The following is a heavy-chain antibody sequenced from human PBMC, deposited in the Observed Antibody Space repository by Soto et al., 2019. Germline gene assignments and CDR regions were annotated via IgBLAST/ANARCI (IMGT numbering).Heavy chain of an antibody. CDR3: TRDPYGGSRYYFDS. V-gene: IGHV3-33*01. CDR1: GFSFSNYA. D-gene: IGHD1-26*01. Sequence: QVQLVESGGGVVQPGKSLRLSCAASGFSFSNYAMHWVRQAPGKGLEWVAVIWYDGSNKYYADSVKGRFTISKDNSQTTVYLQMNSLRAEDTAVYYCTRDPYGGSRYYFDSWGQATLVTVSS. J-gene: IGHJ4*02. CDR2: IWYDGSNK.